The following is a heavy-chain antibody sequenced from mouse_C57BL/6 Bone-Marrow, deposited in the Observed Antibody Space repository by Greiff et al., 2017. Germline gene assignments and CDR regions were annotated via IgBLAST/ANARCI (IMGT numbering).Heavy chain of an antibody. CDR2: IDPETGGT. D-gene: IGHD1-1*01. V-gene: IGHV1-15*01. CDR1: GYTFTDYE. CDR3: TRIWLLRFAMDY. J-gene: IGHJ4*01. Sequence: VQVVESGAELVRPGASVTLSCKASGYTFTDYEMHWVKQTPVHGLEWIGAIDPETGGTAYNQKFKGKAILTADKSSSTAYMELRSLTSEDSAVYYCTRIWLLRFAMDYWGQGTSVTVSS.